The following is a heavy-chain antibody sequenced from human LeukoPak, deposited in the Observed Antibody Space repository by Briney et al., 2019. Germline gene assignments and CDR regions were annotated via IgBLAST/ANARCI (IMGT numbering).Heavy chain of an antibody. V-gene: IGHV3-23*01. CDR3: AKAREMDTAMVTFPFDY. Sequence: GGSLRLSCAASGFTFSSYAMSWVRQAPGKGLAWVSAISGSGGSTYYADSVKGRFTISRDNSKNSLYLQMNSLRAEDTAVYYCAKAREMDTAMVTFPFDYWGQGTLVTVSS. J-gene: IGHJ4*02. D-gene: IGHD5-18*01. CDR1: GFTFSSYA. CDR2: ISGSGGST.